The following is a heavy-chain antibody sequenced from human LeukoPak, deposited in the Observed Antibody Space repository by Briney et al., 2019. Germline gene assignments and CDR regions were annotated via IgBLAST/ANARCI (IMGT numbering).Heavy chain of an antibody. CDR3: ARARQLVPFDY. V-gene: IGHV1-18*01. J-gene: IGHJ4*02. CDR2: ISAYNDNT. CDR1: GYTFTSYG. Sequence: ASVKVSCKASGYTFTSYGISWVRQAPGQGLEWMGWISAYNDNTKYAQKFQGRVTMTTDTSTNTAYMELRNLRSDDTAVYYCARARQLVPFDYWGQGTLVTVSS. D-gene: IGHD6-6*01.